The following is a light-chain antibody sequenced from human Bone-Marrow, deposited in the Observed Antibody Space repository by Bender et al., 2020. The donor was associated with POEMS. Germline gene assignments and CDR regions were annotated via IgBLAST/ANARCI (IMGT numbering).Light chain of an antibody. CDR3: GSYAGSNNLI. J-gene: IGLJ2*01. Sequence: QSALTQPASVSGSPGQSVTISCTGTISDIGTYNLVSWYQQHPGKVPKLMIYDVTKRPSGVPDRFSASKSGNTASLTVSGLQAEDEADYYCGSYAGSNNLIFGGGTKLTVL. CDR1: ISDIGTYNL. V-gene: IGLV2-8*01. CDR2: DVT.